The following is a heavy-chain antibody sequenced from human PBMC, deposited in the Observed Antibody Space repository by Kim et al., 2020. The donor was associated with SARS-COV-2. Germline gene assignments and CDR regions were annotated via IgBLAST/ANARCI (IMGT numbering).Heavy chain of an antibody. D-gene: IGHD3-10*01. Sequence: VKCRFTIYRDNAKNTLYLQMNRLRAEDTAVYYCAKDQWGIIKILIMDVWGQGTTVTVSS. CDR3: AKDQWGIIKILIMDV. V-gene: IGHV3-30*02. J-gene: IGHJ6*02.